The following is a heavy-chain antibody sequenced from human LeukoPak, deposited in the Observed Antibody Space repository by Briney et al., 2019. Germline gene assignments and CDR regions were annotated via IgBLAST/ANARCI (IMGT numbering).Heavy chain of an antibody. J-gene: IGHJ4*02. V-gene: IGHV3-48*03. CDR2: ISSSGSTI. CDR1: GFTFSSYE. CDR3: ARRGRGYSGYAMGY. D-gene: IGHD5-12*01. Sequence: GGSLRLSCAASGFTFSSYEMNWVRQAPGKGLEWVSYISSSGSTIYYADSVKGRFTISRDNAKNTLYLQMNSLRAEDTAVYYCARRGRGYSGYAMGYWGQGTLVTVSS.